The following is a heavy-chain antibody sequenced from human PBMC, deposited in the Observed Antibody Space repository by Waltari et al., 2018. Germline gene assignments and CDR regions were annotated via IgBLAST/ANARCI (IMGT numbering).Heavy chain of an antibody. D-gene: IGHD6-13*01. V-gene: IGHV4-61*09. CDR2: IYTSGST. J-gene: IGHJ4*02. Sequence: QVQLQESGPGLVKPSQTLSLTCTVSGGSISSGSYSWSWIRQPAGKGLEWIGYIYTSGSTNYNPSLKSRVTISVDTSKNQFSLKLSSVTAADTAVYYCARDSSSWLIFDYWGQGTLVTVSS. CDR3: ARDSSSWLIFDY. CDR1: GGSISSGSYS.